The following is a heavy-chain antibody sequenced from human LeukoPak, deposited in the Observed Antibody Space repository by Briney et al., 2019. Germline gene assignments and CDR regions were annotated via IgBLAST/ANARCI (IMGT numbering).Heavy chain of an antibody. CDR1: GGSISSSNW. Sequence: SETLSLTCAVSGGSISSSNWWSWVRQPPGKGLEWIGEIYHSGSTNYNPSLKSRVTMSVDKSKNQFSLKLSSVTAADTAVYYCARVLYYYDSSGSFDAFDIWGQGTMVTVSS. CDR2: IYHSGST. CDR3: ARVLYYYDSSGSFDAFDI. V-gene: IGHV4-4*02. D-gene: IGHD3-22*01. J-gene: IGHJ3*02.